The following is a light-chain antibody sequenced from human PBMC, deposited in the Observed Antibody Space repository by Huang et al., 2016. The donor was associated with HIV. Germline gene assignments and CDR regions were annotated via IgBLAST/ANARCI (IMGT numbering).Light chain of an antibody. CDR1: QGISNC. V-gene: IGKV1-27*01. CDR3: QKDNSAPWT. CDR2: AAS. J-gene: IGKJ1*01. Sequence: DIQMIQSPSSLSASVGDRVTITCRTNQGISNCLAWYQQKPVKVPKLLLYAASTLQSGVPSRFSGSGSGTDFTLTISSLQPEDVATYYCQKDNSAPWTFGQGTKVEIK.